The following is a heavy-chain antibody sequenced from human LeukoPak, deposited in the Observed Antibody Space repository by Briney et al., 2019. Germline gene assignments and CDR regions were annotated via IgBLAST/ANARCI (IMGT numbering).Heavy chain of an antibody. J-gene: IGHJ4*02. V-gene: IGHV4-59*08. Sequence: SETLSLTCTVSGGSISSYYWSWIRQPPGKGLEWIGYIYYSGSTNYNPSLKSRVTISVDTSKNQFSLKLSSVTAADTAAYYCARHLRGIFDYWGQGTLVTVSS. CDR3: ARHLRGIFDY. D-gene: IGHD3-10*01. CDR1: GGSISSYY. CDR2: IYYSGST.